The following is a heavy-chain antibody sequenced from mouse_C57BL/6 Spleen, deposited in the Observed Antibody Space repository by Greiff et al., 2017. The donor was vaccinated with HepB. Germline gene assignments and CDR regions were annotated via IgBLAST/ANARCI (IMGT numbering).Heavy chain of an antibody. CDR2: ISDGGSYT. V-gene: IGHV5-4*01. CDR3: ARGLDSSGFYYFDY. J-gene: IGHJ2*01. D-gene: IGHD3-2*02. Sequence: EVQLVESGGGLVKPGGSLKLSCAASGFTFSSYAMSWVRQTPEKRLEWVATISDGGSYTYYPDNVKGRFTISRDNAKNNLYLQMSHLKSEDTAMYYCARGLDSSGFYYFDYWGQGTTLTVSS. CDR1: GFTFSSYA.